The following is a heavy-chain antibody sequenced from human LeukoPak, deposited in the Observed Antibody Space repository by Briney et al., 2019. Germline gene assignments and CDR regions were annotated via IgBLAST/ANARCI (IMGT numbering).Heavy chain of an antibody. Sequence: SGTLSLTCAVYGGSFSGYYWSWIRQPPGKGLEWIGEINHSGSTNYNPSLKSRVTISVDTSKNQFSLKLSSVTAADTAVYYCARVGGYYDILTGYYYWGQGTLVTVSS. V-gene: IGHV4-34*01. CDR2: INHSGST. J-gene: IGHJ4*02. CDR3: ARVGGYYDILTGYYY. D-gene: IGHD3-9*01. CDR1: GGSFSGYY.